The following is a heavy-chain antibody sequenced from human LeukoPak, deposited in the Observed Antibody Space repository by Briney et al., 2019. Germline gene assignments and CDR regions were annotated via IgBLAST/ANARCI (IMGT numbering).Heavy chain of an antibody. CDR3: ARTYDYIWGSFRSHSFDS. CDR2: IYYSGST. D-gene: IGHD3-16*02. CDR1: GGSISSSSYY. V-gene: IGHV4-39*01. J-gene: IGHJ4*02. Sequence: SETLSLTCTVSGGSISSSSYYWGWIRQPPGKGLEWIGSIYYSGSTYYNPSLKSRVTISVDTSKNQFSLKLSSVTAADTGVYYCARTYDYIWGSFRSHSFDSWGQGTLVTVSS.